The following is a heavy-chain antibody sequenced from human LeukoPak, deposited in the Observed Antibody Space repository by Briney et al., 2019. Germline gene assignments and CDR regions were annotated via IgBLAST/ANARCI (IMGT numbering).Heavy chain of an antibody. CDR2: ILPSFGAT. CDR1: GYTFTGYY. V-gene: IGHV1-69*13. J-gene: IGHJ6*02. D-gene: IGHD3-10*01. Sequence: SVKVSCKASGYTFTGYYLHWVRQAPGQGLEWMGGILPSFGATKYSQKFQDRVTITADVSTTTVYMDLTSLSSEDTALYYCARPLNTMVRGITTATDFFSYAMDVWGQGTAVTVSS. CDR3: ARPLNTMVRGITTATDFFSYAMDV.